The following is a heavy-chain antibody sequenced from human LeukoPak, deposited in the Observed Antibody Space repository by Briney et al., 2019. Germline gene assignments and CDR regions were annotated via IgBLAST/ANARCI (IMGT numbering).Heavy chain of an antibody. J-gene: IGHJ6*02. Sequence: ASVKVSCKASGGTFSSYAISWVRQAPGQGLEWMGRIIPIPGIANYAQKFQGRVTITADKSTSTAYMELSSLRSEDTAVYYCATGYSRQGSYGMDVWGQGTTVTVSS. V-gene: IGHV1-69*04. CDR3: ATGYSRQGSYGMDV. CDR2: IIPIPGIA. D-gene: IGHD5-12*01. CDR1: GGTFSSYA.